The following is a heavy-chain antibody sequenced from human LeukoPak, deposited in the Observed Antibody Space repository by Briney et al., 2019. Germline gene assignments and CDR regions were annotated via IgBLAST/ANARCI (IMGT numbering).Heavy chain of an antibody. CDR3: ARGNGSSWYAPFFDY. D-gene: IGHD6-13*01. Sequence: GGSLRLSCAASGFTFSRYDMRWVRQATGKGLEWVSGIGIAGDTYYPGSVKGRFTISRDDAKNSLYLQMNSLRAGDTAVYYCARGNGSSWYAPFFDYWGQGTLVTVSS. J-gene: IGHJ4*02. CDR2: IGIAGDT. CDR1: GFTFSRYD. V-gene: IGHV3-13*01.